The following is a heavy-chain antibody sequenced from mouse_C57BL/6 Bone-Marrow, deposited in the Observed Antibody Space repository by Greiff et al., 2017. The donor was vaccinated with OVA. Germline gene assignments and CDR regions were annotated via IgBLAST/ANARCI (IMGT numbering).Heavy chain of an antibody. CDR1: GYTFTNYW. V-gene: IGHV1-63*01. CDR2: IYPGGGYT. CDR3: ARYYYGRRDYAMDY. Sequence: QVQLQQSGAELVRPGTSVKMSCKASGYTFTNYWIGWAKQRPGHGLEWIGDIYPGGGYTNYNEKFKGKATLTADKSSSTAYMQFSSLTSEDSAIYYCARYYYGRRDYAMDYWGQGTSDTVSS. J-gene: IGHJ4*01. D-gene: IGHD1-1*01.